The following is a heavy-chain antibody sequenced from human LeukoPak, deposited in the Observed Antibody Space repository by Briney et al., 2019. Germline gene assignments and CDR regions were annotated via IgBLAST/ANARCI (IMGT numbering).Heavy chain of an antibody. J-gene: IGHJ4*02. CDR1: GFTFSSYW. Sequence: GGSLRLSCAASGFTFSSYWMNWARQAPGKGLEWVASINHNGNVNYYVDSVKGRFTISRDNAMNSLYLQMNSLRAEDTAIYYCARSLPYGTTWYGRSDFWGQGTLVTVPS. V-gene: IGHV3-7*03. D-gene: IGHD6-13*01. CDR2: INHNGNVN. CDR3: ARSLPYGTTWYGRSDF.